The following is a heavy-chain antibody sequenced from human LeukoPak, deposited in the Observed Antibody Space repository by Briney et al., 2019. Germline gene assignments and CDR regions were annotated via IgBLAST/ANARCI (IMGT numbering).Heavy chain of an antibody. V-gene: IGHV3-21*01. J-gene: IGHJ4*02. CDR3: ARDLLTYSSSWDY. CDR2: ISSSSSYI. D-gene: IGHD6-13*01. Sequence: EXVXSISSSSSYIYYADSVKGRFTISRDNAKNSLYLQMNSLRAEDTAVYYCARDLLTYSSSWDYWGQGTLVTVSS.